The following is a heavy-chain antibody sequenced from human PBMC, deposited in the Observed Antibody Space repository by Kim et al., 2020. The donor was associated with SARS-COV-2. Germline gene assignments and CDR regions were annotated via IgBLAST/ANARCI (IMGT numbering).Heavy chain of an antibody. V-gene: IGHV4-59*01. CDR3: ARGGGVGIAAAGLGGWFDP. CDR1: GGSISSYY. Sequence: SETLSLTCTVSGGSISSYYWSWIRQPPGKGLEWIGYIYYSGSTNYNPSLKSRVTISVDTSKNQFSLKLSSVTAADTAVYYCARGGGVGIAAAGLGGWFDPWGQGTLVTVSS. CDR2: IYYSGST. J-gene: IGHJ5*02. D-gene: IGHD6-13*01.